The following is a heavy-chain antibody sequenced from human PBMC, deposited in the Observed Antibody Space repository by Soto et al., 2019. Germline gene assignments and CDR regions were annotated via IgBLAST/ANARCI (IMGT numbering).Heavy chain of an antibody. Sequence: EVQLVESGGSLVQPGGSLRLSCAASGFTFSSHWMHWVRQPPGKGLVWVSRINSDGSSTTYADSVKGRFTFSRDNAKNTLYLQMNSLRAEDTAIYYCARDEGYGYGVDYWGQGTLVTVSS. CDR3: ARDEGYGYGVDY. V-gene: IGHV3-74*01. CDR1: GFTFSSHW. D-gene: IGHD5-18*01. CDR2: INSDGSST. J-gene: IGHJ4*02.